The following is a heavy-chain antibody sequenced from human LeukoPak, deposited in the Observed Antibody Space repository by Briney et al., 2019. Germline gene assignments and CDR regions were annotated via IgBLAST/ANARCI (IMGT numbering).Heavy chain of an antibody. D-gene: IGHD1-26*01. CDR1: GFAFSVYA. CDR2: ISGFGENT. CDR3: AKGGHYSWFDP. Sequence: GGSLRLSCTASGFAFSVYAMSWLRQPPGKGLEWVSTISGFGENTYYADSVKGRFTISRDNSKNTVFLQMNSLRAEDTAVYYCAKGGHYSWFDPWGQGTLVIVSS. J-gene: IGHJ5*02. V-gene: IGHV3-23*01.